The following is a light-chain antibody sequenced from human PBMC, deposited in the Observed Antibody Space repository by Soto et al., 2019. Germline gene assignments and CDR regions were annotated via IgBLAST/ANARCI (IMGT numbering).Light chain of an antibody. CDR1: QSISSY. V-gene: IGKV1-39*01. CDR3: QQSYSTPQVT. CDR2: AAS. Sequence: DIQMTQSPSSLSASVGDRVTITCRASQSISSYLNWYQQKPGKAPKLLIYAASSLQSGVPSRFSGSGSGTDLTLTISSLQPEDFATYYCQQSYSTPQVTFGQGTRLEI. J-gene: IGKJ5*01.